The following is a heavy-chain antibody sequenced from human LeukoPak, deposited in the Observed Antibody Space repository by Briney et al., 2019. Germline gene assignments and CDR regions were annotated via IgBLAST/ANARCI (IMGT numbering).Heavy chain of an antibody. CDR3: ARAYSSSWYDF. J-gene: IGHJ5*01. V-gene: IGHV3-23*01. CDR1: GFTFSIYA. Sequence: GGSLRLSCAASGFTFSIYAISWVRQAPGKGLEWVSGISSSGSGGSTYYADSVKGRFTISRDNSKNTLYLQINSVRAEDTAVYYCARAYSSSWYDFWGQGTLVTVSS. CDR2: ISSSGSGGST. D-gene: IGHD6-13*01.